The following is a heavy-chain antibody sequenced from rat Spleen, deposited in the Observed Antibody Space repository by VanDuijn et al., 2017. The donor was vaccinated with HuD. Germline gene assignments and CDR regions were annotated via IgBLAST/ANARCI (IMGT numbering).Heavy chain of an antibody. CDR3: ARHGGDSSYIGYWYFDF. CDR2: ISYDGSST. Sequence: EVQLVESGGGLVQPGRSLKLSCAASGFTFSNYYMAWVRQAPTKGLAWVATISYDGSSTYYRDSVKGRFTISSDNAKSTLYLQMDSLRSEDTATYYCARHGGDSSYIGYWYFDFWGPGTMVTVSS. V-gene: IGHV5-29*01. D-gene: IGHD1-2*01. J-gene: IGHJ1*01. CDR1: GFTFSNYY.